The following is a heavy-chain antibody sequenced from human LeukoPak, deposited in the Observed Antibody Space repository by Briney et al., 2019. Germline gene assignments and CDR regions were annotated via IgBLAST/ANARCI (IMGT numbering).Heavy chain of an antibody. CDR1: GFTVSSNY. Sequence: GGSLRLSCAASGFTVSSNYMSWVRQAPGKGLEWVSVIYSGGSTYYADSVKGRFTISRDNAKNTLYLQMNSLRAEDTAVYYCARDAVDTANAVWGQGTTVTVSS. CDR2: IYSGGST. D-gene: IGHD5-18*01. J-gene: IGHJ6*02. V-gene: IGHV3-53*01. CDR3: ARDAVDTANAV.